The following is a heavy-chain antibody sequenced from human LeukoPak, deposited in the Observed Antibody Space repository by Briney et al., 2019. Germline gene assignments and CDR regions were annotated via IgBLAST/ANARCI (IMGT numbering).Heavy chain of an antibody. CDR1: GFTFSSYG. V-gene: IGHV3-30*02. J-gene: IGHJ3*02. D-gene: IGHD6-6*01. Sequence: GGSLRLSCAASGFTFSSYGMHWVCQAPGKGLEWVAFIRYDGSNKYYADSVKGRFTISRDNSKNTLYLQMNSLRAEDTAVYYCAKGSIAPPNDAFDIWGQGTMVTVSS. CDR3: AKGSIAPPNDAFDI. CDR2: IRYDGSNK.